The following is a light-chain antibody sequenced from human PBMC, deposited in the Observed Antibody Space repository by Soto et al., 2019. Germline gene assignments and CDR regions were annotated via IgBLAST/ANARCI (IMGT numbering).Light chain of an antibody. Sequence: EIVLTQSPATLSLSPGERATLPCRASQSVSSYLAWYQQKPGQAPRLLIYGVSTRATGIPARFSGSGSGTEFTLTISSLQSEDSAVYYCQQYNNWPRTFGQGTKVDIK. J-gene: IGKJ1*01. V-gene: IGKV3-15*01. CDR2: GVS. CDR3: QQYNNWPRT. CDR1: QSVSSY.